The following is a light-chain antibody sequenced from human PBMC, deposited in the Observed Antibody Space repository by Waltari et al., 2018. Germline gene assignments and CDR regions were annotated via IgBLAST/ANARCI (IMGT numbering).Light chain of an antibody. J-gene: IGLJ3*02. CDR1: SSDVGGYNY. V-gene: IGLV2-14*01. CDR2: EVT. Sequence: QSALTQPASVSGSPGQSITISCTGTSSDVGGYNYVSWYQQHPGKAPKFMIYEVTNRPSGVSNRFSGSKSVNTAYLTISGLRAEDEADYHCSSYTSSDTWVFGGGTKVTVL. CDR3: SSYTSSDTWV.